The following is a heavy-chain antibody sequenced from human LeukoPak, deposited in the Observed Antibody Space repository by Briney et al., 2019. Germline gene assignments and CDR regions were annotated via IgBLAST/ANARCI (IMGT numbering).Heavy chain of an antibody. D-gene: IGHD3-10*01. J-gene: IGHJ4*02. CDR2: INPNSGGT. V-gene: IGHV1-2*02. CDR1: RYTFTGYY. CDR3: ARDRYYGSGSYSPADY. Sequence: ASVKVSCKASRYTFTGYYMHWVRQAPGQGLEWMGWINPNSGGTNYAQKFQGRVTMTRDTSISTAYMELSRLRSDDTAVYYCARDRYYGSGSYSPADYWGQGTLVTVSS.